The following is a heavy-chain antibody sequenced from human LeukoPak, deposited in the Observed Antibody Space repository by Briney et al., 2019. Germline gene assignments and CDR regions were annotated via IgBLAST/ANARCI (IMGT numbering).Heavy chain of an antibody. CDR2: IIPIFDTA. D-gene: IGHD1-26*01. CDR3: ARDNSVGDNAWWFDP. Sequence: SVKVSCKASGGTFSSYIISWVRQAPGQGLEWMGGIIPIFDTANYAQKFQGRVTMTRDMSTSTDYMELSSLRSEDTAIYYCARDNSVGDNAWWFDPWGQGTLVTVSS. V-gene: IGHV1-69*05. J-gene: IGHJ5*02. CDR1: GGTFSSYI.